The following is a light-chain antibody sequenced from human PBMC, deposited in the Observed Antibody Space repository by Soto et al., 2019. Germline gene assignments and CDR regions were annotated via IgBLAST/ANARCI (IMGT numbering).Light chain of an antibody. V-gene: IGKV3-20*01. CDR2: GAS. CDR1: QSISSSY. CDR3: QQYGSSPFT. Sequence: EIVLTQSPGTLSLSPGERATLSCRASQSISSSYLAWYQQKPGQAPMLLIYGASSRATGIPDRVSGSRSGTDFTLTISRLEPEDFAVYYCQQYGSSPFTFGPGTKLDIK. J-gene: IGKJ3*01.